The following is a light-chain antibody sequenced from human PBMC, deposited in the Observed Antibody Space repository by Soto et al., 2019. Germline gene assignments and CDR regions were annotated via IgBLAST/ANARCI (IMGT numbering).Light chain of an antibody. CDR2: DAS. Sequence: IQLTQSPSSLSASVGDRVTITCRASQGISSYLGWYQQKPGKAPNLLIYDASTLHSGVPSRFSGGGSGTDFTLTISSLQPEDFATYYCQQSSTAPFTFGPGTKVD. CDR3: QQSSTAPFT. J-gene: IGKJ3*01. CDR1: QGISSY. V-gene: IGKV1-9*01.